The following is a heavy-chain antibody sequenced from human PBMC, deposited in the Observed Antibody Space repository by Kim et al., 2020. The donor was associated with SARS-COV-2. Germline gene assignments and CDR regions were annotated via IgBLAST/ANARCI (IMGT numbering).Heavy chain of an antibody. V-gene: IGHV3-23*01. CDR3: AKDQVLLWFGELYPLTNYYGMDV. J-gene: IGHJ6*02. CDR2: ISGSGGST. D-gene: IGHD3-10*01. CDR1: GFTFSSYA. Sequence: GGSLRLSCAASGFTFSSYAMSWVRQAPGKGLEWVSAISGSGGSTYYADSVKGRFTISRDNSKNTLYLQMNSLRAEDTAVYYCAKDQVLLWFGELYPLTNYYGMDVWGQGTTVTVSS.